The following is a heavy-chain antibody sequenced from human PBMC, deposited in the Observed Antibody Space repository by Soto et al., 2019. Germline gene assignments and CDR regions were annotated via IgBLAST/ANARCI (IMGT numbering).Heavy chain of an antibody. CDR1: GDSVSSNSAA. J-gene: IGHJ6*02. D-gene: IGHD6-13*01. CDR3: ASLQQLVRRHSKSDYYYYYSMDV. Sequence: SQTLSLTCAISGDSVSSNSAAWNWIRQSPSRGLEWLGRTYYRSKWYNDYAVSVKSRITINPDTSKNQFSLQLNSVTPEDTAVYYCASLQQLVRRHSKSDYYYYYSMDVWGQGTTVTVSS. CDR2: TYYRSKWYN. V-gene: IGHV6-1*01.